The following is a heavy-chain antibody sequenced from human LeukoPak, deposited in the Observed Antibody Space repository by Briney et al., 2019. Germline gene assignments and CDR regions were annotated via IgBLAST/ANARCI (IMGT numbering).Heavy chain of an antibody. CDR1: GGSVSSGSYY. V-gene: IGHV4-61*01. D-gene: IGHD2-15*01. J-gene: IGHJ4*02. CDR2: IYYSGST. Sequence: SQTLSLTCTVSGGSVSSGSYYWSWIRQPPGKGLEWIGYIYYSGSTNYNPSLKSRVTISVDTSKNQFSLKLSSVTAADTAVYYCARAPPMYCSGGSCYSGGVDYWGQGTLVTVSS. CDR3: ARAPPMYCSGGSCYSGGVDY.